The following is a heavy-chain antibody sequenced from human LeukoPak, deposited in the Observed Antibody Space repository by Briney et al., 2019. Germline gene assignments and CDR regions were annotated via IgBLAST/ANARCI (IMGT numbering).Heavy chain of an antibody. Sequence: GGSLRLSCAASGFTFSSYAMSWVRQAPGKGLEWVSAISGSGGSTYYADSVKGRFTISRDNARNTLYLQMNSLRVEDTAVYYCARGVDYGLDVWGQGTTVTVSS. CDR3: ARGVDYGLDV. V-gene: IGHV3-23*01. J-gene: IGHJ6*02. CDR1: GFTFSSYA. CDR2: ISGSGGST. D-gene: IGHD2-15*01.